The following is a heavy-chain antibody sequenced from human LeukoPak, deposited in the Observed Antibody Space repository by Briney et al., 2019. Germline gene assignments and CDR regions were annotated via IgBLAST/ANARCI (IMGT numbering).Heavy chain of an antibody. CDR3: AGALLKGAVYYYYYMDV. Sequence: PGGSLRLSCAASGFTASSNYMSWVRQAQGKGLEWDSVIYSGGSTYYADSVKGRFTISRDNSKNTLYLQMNSLRAEDTAVYYCAGALLKGAVYYYYYMDVWGKGTTVTVSS. V-gene: IGHV3-53*01. CDR1: GFTASSNY. J-gene: IGHJ6*03. CDR2: IYSGGST.